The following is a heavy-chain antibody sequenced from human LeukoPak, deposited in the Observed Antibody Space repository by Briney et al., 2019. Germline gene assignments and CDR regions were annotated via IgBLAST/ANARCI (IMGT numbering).Heavy chain of an antibody. CDR3: AKEPIVAVPAAMHEIGWFDP. Sequence: GGSLRLSCAASGFTFSSYAMSWVRQAPGKGLEWVSAISGSGGSTYYANSVKGRFTISRDNSKNTLYLQMNSLRAEDTAVYYCAKEPIVAVPAAMHEIGWFDPWGQGTLVTVSS. D-gene: IGHD2-2*01. V-gene: IGHV3-23*01. J-gene: IGHJ5*02. CDR2: ISGSGGST. CDR1: GFTFSSYA.